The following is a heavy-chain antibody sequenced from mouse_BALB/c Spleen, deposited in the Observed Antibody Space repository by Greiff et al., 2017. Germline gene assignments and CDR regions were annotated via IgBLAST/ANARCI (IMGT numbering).Heavy chain of an antibody. CDR2: IRNKANGYTT. J-gene: IGHJ3*01. Sequence: EVQLQESGGGLVQPGGSLRLSCATSGFTFTDYYMSWVRQPPGKALEWLGFIRNKANGYTTEYSASVKGRFTISRDNSQSILYLQMNTLRAEGSATYYCARDGDGNYAFAYWGQGTLVTVSA. V-gene: IGHV7-3*02. D-gene: IGHD2-1*01. CDR1: GFTFTDYY. CDR3: ARDGDGNYAFAY.